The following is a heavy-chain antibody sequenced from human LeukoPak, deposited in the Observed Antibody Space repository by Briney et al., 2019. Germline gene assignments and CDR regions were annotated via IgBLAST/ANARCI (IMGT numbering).Heavy chain of an antibody. Sequence: PSETLSLTCTVSGGSISSYYWSWIRQPPGKGLEWIGYIYYSGSTNYNPSLKSRVTISVDTSKNLFSLKLSSVTAADTAVYYCARDGFYDSSGYRDRWFDPWGQGTLVTVSS. CDR3: ARDGFYDSSGYRDRWFDP. CDR1: GGSISSYY. J-gene: IGHJ5*02. CDR2: IYYSGST. V-gene: IGHV4-59*01. D-gene: IGHD3-22*01.